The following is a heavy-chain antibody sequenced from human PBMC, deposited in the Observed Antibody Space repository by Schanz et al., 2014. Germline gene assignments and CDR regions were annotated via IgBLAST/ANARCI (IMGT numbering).Heavy chain of an antibody. CDR2: IYHSGST. D-gene: IGHD4-17*01. Sequence: QLQLQESGSGLVKPSQTLSLTCGVSGGSISSGGSSWNWIRLPPEKGLEWIGYIYHSGSTYYNPSLKSRVTISVDRSKNQFSLILNSVTAADTAVYYCARSPGDFPGWFDSWGQGTLVTVSS. CDR3: ARSPGDFPGWFDS. V-gene: IGHV4-30-2*01. J-gene: IGHJ5*01. CDR1: GGSISSGGSS.